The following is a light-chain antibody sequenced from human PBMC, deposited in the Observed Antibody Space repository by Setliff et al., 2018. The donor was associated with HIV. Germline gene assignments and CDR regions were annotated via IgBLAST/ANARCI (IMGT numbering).Light chain of an antibody. Sequence: DIVMTQSPDSLAVSLGERATINCKSSQSVLYSSNNENYLAWYQQKPGQPPKLLISWASTRESGVPDRFSGSGSGTDFTLTISSLQAEDVAVYYCQHYYATPPTFGQGTKVDIK. J-gene: IGKJ2*01. CDR1: QSVLYSSNNENY. CDR3: QHYYATPPT. V-gene: IGKV4-1*01. CDR2: WAS.